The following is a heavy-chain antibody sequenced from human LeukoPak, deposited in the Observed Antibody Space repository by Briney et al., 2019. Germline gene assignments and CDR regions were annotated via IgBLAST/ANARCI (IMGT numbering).Heavy chain of an antibody. J-gene: IGHJ4*02. D-gene: IGHD6-19*01. CDR2: IYYSGST. V-gene: IGHV4-59*01. CDR3: AGGIAVAGPLDY. Sequence: PSETLSLTCTVSGGSISSYYWSWIRQPPGKGLEWIGYIYYSGSTNYNPSLKSRVTISVDTSKNQFSLKLSSVTAADTAVYYCAGGIAVAGPLDYWDQGTLVTVSS. CDR1: GGSISSYY.